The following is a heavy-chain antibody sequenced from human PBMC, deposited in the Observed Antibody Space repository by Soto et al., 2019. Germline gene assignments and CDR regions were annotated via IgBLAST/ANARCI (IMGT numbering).Heavy chain of an antibody. J-gene: IGHJ4*02. D-gene: IGHD5-12*01. CDR2: IIPIFGTA. V-gene: IGHV1-69*13. Sequence: SVKVSCKASGGSFSNYIFAWVRQAPGQGLEWMGGIIPIFGTANYAQKFQGRVTITADESTSTAYMELSGLRSEDTAVYYCATSRDGYNYEAGYWGQGTLVTVSS. CDR1: GGSFSNYI. CDR3: ATSRDGYNYEAGY.